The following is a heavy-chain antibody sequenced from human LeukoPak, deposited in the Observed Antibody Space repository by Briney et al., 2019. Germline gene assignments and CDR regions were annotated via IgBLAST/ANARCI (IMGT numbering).Heavy chain of an antibody. V-gene: IGHV3-66*01. Sequence: GGSLRLSCAASEFTVNSNYMIWVRQAPGKGLEWVSLIYSGGSTYNADSVKDRFTISRDNSKNTVFPQMDSLRAEDTAVYYCTRDPYYWGQGTLVTVSS. CDR3: TRDPYY. J-gene: IGHJ4*02. CDR1: EFTVNSNY. CDR2: IYSGGST.